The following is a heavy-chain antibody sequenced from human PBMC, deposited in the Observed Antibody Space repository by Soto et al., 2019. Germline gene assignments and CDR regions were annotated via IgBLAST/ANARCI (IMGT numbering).Heavy chain of an antibody. D-gene: IGHD3-10*01. Sequence: QSGGSLRLSCAASGFTFSSYAMSWVRQAPGKGLEWVSAISGSGGSTYYADSVKGRFTISRDNSKNTLYLQMNSLRAEDTAVYYCAKVGMVRGGRNYYGMDVWGQGTTVTVSS. V-gene: IGHV3-23*01. J-gene: IGHJ6*02. CDR2: ISGSGGST. CDR3: AKVGMVRGGRNYYGMDV. CDR1: GFTFSSYA.